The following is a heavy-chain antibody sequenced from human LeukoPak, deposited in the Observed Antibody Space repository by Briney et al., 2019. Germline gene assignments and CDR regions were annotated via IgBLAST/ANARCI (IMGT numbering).Heavy chain of an antibody. CDR1: GYTFTSYG. J-gene: IGHJ4*02. D-gene: IGHD6-13*01. Sequence: ASVKVSCKASGYTFTSYGISWVRQAPGQGLEWMGWMNPNSGNTGYAQRFQGRVTMTRNTSISTAYMELSSLRSEDTAVYYCARGHSALGYWGQGTLVTVSS. CDR2: MNPNSGNT. V-gene: IGHV1-8*02. CDR3: ARGHSALGY.